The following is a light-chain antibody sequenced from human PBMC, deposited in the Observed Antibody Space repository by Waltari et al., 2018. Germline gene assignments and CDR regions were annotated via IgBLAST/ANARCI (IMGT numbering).Light chain of an antibody. J-gene: IGKJ4*01. CDR1: QGISSY. Sequence: AIWMTQSPSLLSASTGDRVTISCRMLQGISSYLARYQQKPGKAPELLIYAASTLQSGVPSRFSGSGSVTDFTLTISCLQSEDFATYYCQQYYSFPLTFGGGTKVEIK. CDR2: AAS. V-gene: IGKV1D-8*02. CDR3: QQYYSFPLT.